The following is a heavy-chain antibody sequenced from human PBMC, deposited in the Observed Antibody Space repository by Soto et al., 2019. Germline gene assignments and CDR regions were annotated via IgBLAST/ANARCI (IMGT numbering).Heavy chain of an antibody. CDR2: INDSGST. Sequence: ASETLSLTCAVYGGSLSGYYWSWIRQPPGKGLEWIGEINDSGSTNYNPSLKSRVTISVDTSKNQFSLTLSSMTAADTAVYYCARGRGEGYCSSTSCYGYWGQGTLVTVSS. V-gene: IGHV4-34*01. D-gene: IGHD2-2*01. CDR3: ARGRGEGYCSSTSCYGY. J-gene: IGHJ4*02. CDR1: GGSLSGYY.